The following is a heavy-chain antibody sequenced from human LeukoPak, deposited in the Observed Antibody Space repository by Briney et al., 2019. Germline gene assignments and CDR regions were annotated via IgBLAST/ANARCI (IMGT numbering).Heavy chain of an antibody. Sequence: PGESLRLSCAASGFTFSSYAMSWVRQAPGKGLEWVSAISGSGGSTYYADSVKGRFTISRDNSKNTLYLQMNSLRAEDTAVYYCAKDLAITMIVVGLFDYWGQGTLVTVSS. CDR3: AKDLAITMIVVGLFDY. CDR2: ISGSGGST. J-gene: IGHJ4*02. D-gene: IGHD3-22*01. V-gene: IGHV3-23*01. CDR1: GFTFSSYA.